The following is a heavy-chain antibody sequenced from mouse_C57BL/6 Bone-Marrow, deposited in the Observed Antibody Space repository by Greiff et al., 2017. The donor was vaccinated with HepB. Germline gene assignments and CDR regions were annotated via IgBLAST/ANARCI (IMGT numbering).Heavy chain of an antibody. V-gene: IGHV1-55*01. Sequence: QVQLQQPGAELVKPGASVKMSCKASGYTFTSYWITWVKQRPGQGLAWIGDIYPGSGSTNYNEKFKSKATLTVDTSSSTAYMPLSSLTSEDSAVYYCASPGSSYHWYFDVWGTGTTVTVSS. D-gene: IGHD1-1*01. CDR2: IYPGSGST. CDR3: ASPGSSYHWYFDV. CDR1: GYTFTSYW. J-gene: IGHJ1*03.